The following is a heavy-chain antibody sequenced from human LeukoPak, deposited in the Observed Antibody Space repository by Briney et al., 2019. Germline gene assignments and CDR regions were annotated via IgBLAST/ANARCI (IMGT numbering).Heavy chain of an antibody. V-gene: IGHV3-66*01. Sequence: PGGSLRLSCAVSGFTVSHDYISRVRQTPRKGLQWVSIIYSGDITDYADSVRDRFTISRDSSKNTVYLQMNNLRVEDTAVYYCARDLYYYDNNVFGHAFDIWGQGTMVTVSS. D-gene: IGHD3-22*01. J-gene: IGHJ3*02. CDR2: IYSGDIT. CDR3: ARDLYYYDNNVFGHAFDI. CDR1: GFTVSHDY.